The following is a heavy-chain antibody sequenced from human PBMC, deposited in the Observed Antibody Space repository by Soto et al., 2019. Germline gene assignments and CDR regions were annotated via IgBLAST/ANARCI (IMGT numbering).Heavy chain of an antibody. D-gene: IGHD1-7*01. CDR1: GFTFDDYA. CDR3: AKGVRELPQYDGGSFDS. V-gene: IGHV3-9*01. CDR2: ISWNNRTI. J-gene: IGHJ5*01. Sequence: EVQLVESGGGLVQPGRSLRLSCAASGFTFDDYAIHWVRQAPGKGLEWVSGISWNNRTIVYVASVKGRFTISRDNAKNSLYLQMNSLRAEDTAVYYCAKGVRELPQYDGGSFDSWGQGTLVTVSS.